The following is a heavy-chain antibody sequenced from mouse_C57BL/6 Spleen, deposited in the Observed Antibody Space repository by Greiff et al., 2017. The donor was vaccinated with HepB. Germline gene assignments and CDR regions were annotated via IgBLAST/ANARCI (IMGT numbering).Heavy chain of an antibody. J-gene: IGHJ4*01. CDR1: GYTFTDYY. CDR2: IYPGSGNT. V-gene: IGHV1-76*01. Sequence: QVQLQQSGAELVRPGASVKLSCKASGYTFTDYYINWVKQRPGQGLEWIARIYPGSGNTYYNEKFKGKATLTAEKSSSTAYMQLSSLTSEDSAVYFCARWGYYSNYDYYAMDYWGQGTSVTVSS. CDR3: ARWGYYSNYDYYAMDY. D-gene: IGHD2-5*01.